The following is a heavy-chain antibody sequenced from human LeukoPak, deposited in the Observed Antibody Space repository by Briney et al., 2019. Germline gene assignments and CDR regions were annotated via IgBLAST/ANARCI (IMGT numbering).Heavy chain of an antibody. CDR1: GGTFSSYA. CDR3: ARCEPISQAATYAFDI. CDR2: SIPIFGTA. Sequence: ASVTVSCKASGGTFSSYAISWVRQAPGQGLEWMGGSIPIFGTANYAQKFQGRVTITTDESTSTAYMELSSLRSEDTAVYYCARCEPISQAATYAFDIWGQGTMVTVSS. J-gene: IGHJ3*02. D-gene: IGHD6-13*01. V-gene: IGHV1-69*05.